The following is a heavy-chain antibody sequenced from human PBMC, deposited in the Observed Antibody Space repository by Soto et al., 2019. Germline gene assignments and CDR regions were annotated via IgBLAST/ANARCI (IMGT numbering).Heavy chain of an antibody. CDR3: AKAGNAAPRPSNNDY. Sequence: RLSCAASGLTFSSYAMSWVRQAPGKGLEWVSAISGSGGSTYYADSVKGRFTISRDNSKNTLYLQMNSLRAEDTAVYYCAKAGNAAPRPSNNDYWGQGTLVTVSS. CDR2: ISGSGGST. D-gene: IGHD6-13*01. J-gene: IGHJ4*02. V-gene: IGHV3-23*01. CDR1: GLTFSSYA.